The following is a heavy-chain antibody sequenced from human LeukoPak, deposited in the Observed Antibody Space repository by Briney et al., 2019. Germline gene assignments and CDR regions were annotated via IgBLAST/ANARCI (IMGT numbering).Heavy chain of an antibody. Sequence: GGSLRLTCAASGFTFSSYSMNWVRQAPGKGLEWVSGINWNGGSTGYADSVKGRFTISRDNAKNSLYLQMNSLRAEDTALYYCAREGPHYGALDVWGKGTTVTVSS. CDR3: AREGPHYGALDV. J-gene: IGHJ6*04. V-gene: IGHV3-20*04. CDR1: GFTFSSYS. CDR2: INWNGGST. D-gene: IGHD4-17*01.